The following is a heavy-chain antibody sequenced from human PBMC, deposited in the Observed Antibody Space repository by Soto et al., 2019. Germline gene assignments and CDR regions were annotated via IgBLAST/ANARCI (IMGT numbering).Heavy chain of an antibody. J-gene: IGHJ5*02. V-gene: IGHV3-23*01. CDR1: GFTFSSYA. CDR2: ISGSGGST. Sequence: GGSLRLSCAASGFTFSSYAMSWVRQAPGKGLEWVSAISGSGGSTYYADSVRGRSTISRDNSKNTLYLQMNSLRAEDTGVYYCAKGQSYNWNYVNWFDAWGQGTLVTVSS. D-gene: IGHD1-7*01. CDR3: AKGQSYNWNYVNWFDA.